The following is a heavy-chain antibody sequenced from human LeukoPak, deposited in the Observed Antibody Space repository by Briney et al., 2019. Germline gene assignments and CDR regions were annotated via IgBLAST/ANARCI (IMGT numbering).Heavy chain of an antibody. CDR2: SGVYNGNT. J-gene: IGHJ4*02. Sequence: ASVKVSCKASGYTFTGYYMHWVRQAPGQGLEWMGWSGVYNGNTKYAQKFQGRVTMTTDSSTSTAYMELRTLISDDTAVYYCAKGRRVDADDHFDYWGQGTLVTVSS. D-gene: IGHD1-1*01. V-gene: IGHV1-18*04. CDR3: AKGRRVDADDHFDY. CDR1: GYTFTGYY.